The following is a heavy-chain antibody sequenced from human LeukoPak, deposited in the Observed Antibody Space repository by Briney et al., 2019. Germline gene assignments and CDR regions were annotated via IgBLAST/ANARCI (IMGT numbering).Heavy chain of an antibody. Sequence: SSETLSLTCTVSGGSISSYYWSWIRQPPGKGLEWIGYIYYSGSTNYNPSLKSRVTISVDTSKNQFSLKLSSVTAADTAVYYCATDSIHYYGSGTDFDYWGQGTLVTVSS. D-gene: IGHD3-10*01. J-gene: IGHJ4*02. CDR3: ATDSIHYYGSGTDFDY. CDR1: GGSISSYY. CDR2: IYYSGST. V-gene: IGHV4-59*12.